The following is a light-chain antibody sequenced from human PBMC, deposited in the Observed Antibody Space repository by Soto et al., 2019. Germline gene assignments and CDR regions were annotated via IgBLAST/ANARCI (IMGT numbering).Light chain of an antibody. CDR1: QSVLYSSNNMNY. CDR2: WAS. Sequence: DVVLTQSPDSLAVSLGERATINCKSSQSVLYSSNNMNYLAWYQQKAGQPPKLLIYWASTRESGVPDRFGGSGSGTEFTLTISSLQAEDVAVYYCQQYNNWYTFGQGTKLEIK. V-gene: IGKV4-1*01. J-gene: IGKJ2*01. CDR3: QQYNNWYT.